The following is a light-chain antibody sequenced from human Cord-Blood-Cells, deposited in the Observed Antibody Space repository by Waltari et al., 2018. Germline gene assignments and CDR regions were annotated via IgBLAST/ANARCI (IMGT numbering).Light chain of an antibody. CDR1: QSISSW. CDR3: QQYNSYSWT. CDR2: DAS. Sequence: DIQMTQSPSTLSASVGDRVTITCRASQSISSWLAWYQQEPGKAPKLLFYDASSLESGVPSRFSGSGSGTEFTLTISSLQPDGFATYDCQQYNSYSWTFGQGTKVEIK. V-gene: IGKV1-5*01. J-gene: IGKJ1*01.